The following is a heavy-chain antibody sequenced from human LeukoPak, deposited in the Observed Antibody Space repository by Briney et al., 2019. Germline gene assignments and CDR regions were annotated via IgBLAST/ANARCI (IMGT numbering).Heavy chain of an antibody. CDR2: ISGSGAST. J-gene: IGHJ4*02. CDR3: AKDVGKWESLHFFDY. CDR1: GFTFSTNA. D-gene: IGHD1-26*01. V-gene: IGHV3-23*01. Sequence: GGSLRLSCLTSGFTFSTNAMSWVRQAPGKGLEWISGISGSGASTYYADSVTGRFTISRDNSRNTLYLQMNSLRGNDTAVYYCAKDVGKWESLHFFDYWGQGTLVTVSS.